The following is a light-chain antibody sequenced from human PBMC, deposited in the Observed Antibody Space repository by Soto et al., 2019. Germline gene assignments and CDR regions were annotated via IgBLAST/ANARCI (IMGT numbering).Light chain of an antibody. Sequence: EIVLTQSPDTLSLSPGGRATPSCRASQSVSSYLAWYQQKPGQAPRLLIYDASNRATGIPARFTGSGSGTEFTLTISSLQFDDSAVYYCQQYNNWWTFGQGTKVDIK. CDR3: QQYNNWWT. CDR1: QSVSSY. V-gene: IGKV3D-15*01. CDR2: DAS. J-gene: IGKJ1*01.